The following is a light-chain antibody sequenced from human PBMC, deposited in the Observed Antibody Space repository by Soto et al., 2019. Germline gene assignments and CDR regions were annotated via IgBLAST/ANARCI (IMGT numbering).Light chain of an antibody. CDR1: SSDVGGYNY. J-gene: IGLJ1*01. Sequence: QSALTQPASVSGAPGQSSTISCTGTSSDVGGYNYVSWYQQHPGKAPKLMIYEVSNRPSGVSNRFSGSKSGNTASLTISGLQAEDEADYYCSSYTSSSIDDVFGTGTKLTVL. CDR2: EVS. CDR3: SSYTSSSIDDV. V-gene: IGLV2-14*01.